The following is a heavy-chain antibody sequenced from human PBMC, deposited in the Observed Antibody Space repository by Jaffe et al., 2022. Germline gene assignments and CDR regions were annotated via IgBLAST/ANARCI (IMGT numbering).Heavy chain of an antibody. D-gene: IGHD5-12*01. CDR1: GFTFSLYG. J-gene: IGHJ4*02. CDR2: ISGNNGVT. V-gene: IGHV3-23*01. Sequence: EVQLLESGGGLAQPGGSLRLSCVASGFTFSLYGMHWVRQTPGKGLEWVSVISGNNGVTYYAGSVQGRFTVSRDNSKNTVYLQMNNLRAEDTALYYCVKDIRAYSADEADSWGQGTLVTVSS. CDR3: VKDIRAYSADEADS.